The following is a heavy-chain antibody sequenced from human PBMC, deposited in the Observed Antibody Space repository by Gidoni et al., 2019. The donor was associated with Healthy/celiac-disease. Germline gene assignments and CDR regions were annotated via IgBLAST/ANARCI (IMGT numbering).Heavy chain of an antibody. J-gene: IGHJ4*02. CDR1: GFTFSSYW. CDR3: AREIDYYDSSGYFNYFDY. D-gene: IGHD3-22*01. Sequence: EVQPVESGGGLVQPGGSLRLSCAASGFTFSSYWMRGVRQAPGKGLEWVANIKQDGSEKYYVDSAKGRFTISRDNAKNSLYLQMNSLRAEDTAVYYCAREIDYYDSSGYFNYFDYWGQGTLVTVSS. V-gene: IGHV3-7*01. CDR2: IKQDGSEK.